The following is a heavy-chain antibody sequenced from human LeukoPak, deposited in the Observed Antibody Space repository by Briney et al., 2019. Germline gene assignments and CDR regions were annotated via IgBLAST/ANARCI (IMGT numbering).Heavy chain of an antibody. CDR2: IYYSGST. J-gene: IGHJ5*02. V-gene: IGHV4-30-4*08. Sequence: SETLSLTCAVYGGSFSGYYWSWIRQPPGKGLEWIGYIYYSGSTYYNPSLKSRVTISVDTSKNQFSLKLSSVTAADTAVYYCARGPPFDPWGQGTLVTGSS. CDR3: ARGPPFDP. CDR1: GGSFSGYY.